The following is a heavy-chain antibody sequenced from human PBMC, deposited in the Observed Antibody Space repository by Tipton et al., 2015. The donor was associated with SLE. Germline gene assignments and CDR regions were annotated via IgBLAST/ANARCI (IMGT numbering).Heavy chain of an antibody. J-gene: IGHJ4*02. V-gene: IGHV1-3*01. CDR3: AREIVVVPAAIRGEYYFDY. CDR2: INAGNGNT. Sequence: SGPEVKKPGASVKVSCKASGYTFTSYAMHWVRQDPGQRLEWMGWINAGNGNTKYSQKFQGRVTITRDTSAGTAYMELSSLRSEDTAVYYCAREIVVVPAAIRGEYYFDYWGQGTLVTVSS. CDR1: GYTFTSYA. D-gene: IGHD2-2*02.